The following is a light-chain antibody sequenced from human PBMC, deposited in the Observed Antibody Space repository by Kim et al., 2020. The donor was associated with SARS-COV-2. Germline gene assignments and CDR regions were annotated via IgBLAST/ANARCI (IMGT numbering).Light chain of an antibody. CDR2: DAS. CDR3: QHHSNWHWT. CDR1: QSISTY. Sequence: EIVLTQSPATLSLSPGERATLSCRASQSISTYLAWHQQKPGQAPRLLIYDASKRATGIPARFSGSGSGTDFTLTISSLEPEDFALYYCQHHSNWHWTFGQGTKVDIK. J-gene: IGKJ1*01. V-gene: IGKV3-11*01.